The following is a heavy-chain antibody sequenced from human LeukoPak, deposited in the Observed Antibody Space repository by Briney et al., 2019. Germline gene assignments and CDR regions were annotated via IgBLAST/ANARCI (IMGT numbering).Heavy chain of an antibody. CDR3: ARKPPRYNWNVGFDI. CDR2: IYYSGST. Sequence: PSETLSLTCTVSGGSISSYYWSWIRQPPGKGLEWIGYIYYSGSTNYNPSLKSRVTISVDTSKNQFSLKLSSVTAADTAVYYCARKPPRYNWNVGFDIWGQGTMVTVSS. V-gene: IGHV4-59*13. D-gene: IGHD1-1*01. J-gene: IGHJ3*02. CDR1: GGSISSYY.